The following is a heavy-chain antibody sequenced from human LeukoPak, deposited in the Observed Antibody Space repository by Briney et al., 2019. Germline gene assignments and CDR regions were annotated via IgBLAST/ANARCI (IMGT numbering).Heavy chain of an antibody. Sequence: GGTLRLSCAASGFTFSSYAMSWVRQAPGKGLEWVSAISGSGGSTYYADSVKGRFTISRDNSKNTLYLQMNSLRAEDTAVYYCAKAAQTSYDFWSGYYTTPQYYFDYWGQRTLVTVSS. V-gene: IGHV3-23*01. J-gene: IGHJ4*02. CDR3: AKAAQTSYDFWSGYYTTPQYYFDY. CDR2: ISGSGGST. D-gene: IGHD3-3*01. CDR1: GFTFSSYA.